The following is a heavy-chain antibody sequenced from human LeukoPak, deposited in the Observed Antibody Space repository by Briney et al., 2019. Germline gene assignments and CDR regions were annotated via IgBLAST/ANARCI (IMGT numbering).Heavy chain of an antibody. V-gene: IGHV3-7*01. CDR2: IKQDGSEK. J-gene: IGHJ4*02. CDR3: ARDPPNVHFDWLPQYYFDY. Sequence: GGSLRLSCAASGFTFSSYWMSWVRQAPGKGLEWVANIKQDGSEKYYVDSVKGRFTISRDNSKNTLYLQMNSLRAEDTAVYYCARDPPNVHFDWLPQYYFDYWGQGTLVTVSS. CDR1: GFTFSSYW. D-gene: IGHD3-9*01.